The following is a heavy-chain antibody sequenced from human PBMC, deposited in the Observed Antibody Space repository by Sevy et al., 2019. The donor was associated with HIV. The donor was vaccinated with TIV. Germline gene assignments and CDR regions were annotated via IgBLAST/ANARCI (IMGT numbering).Heavy chain of an antibody. Sequence: SQTLSLTCAISGDSVSSNSAAWNWIRQSPSRGLEWLGRTYYRSKWYNDYAVSVKSRITINPDTSKNQFSLQLNSVTPEDTAVYYCARDQGESRDGYNYYYYYGMDVWGQGTTVTVSS. V-gene: IGHV6-1*01. CDR2: TYYRSKWYN. D-gene: IGHD5-12*01. CDR1: GDSVSSNSAA. J-gene: IGHJ6*02. CDR3: ARDQGESRDGYNYYYYYGMDV.